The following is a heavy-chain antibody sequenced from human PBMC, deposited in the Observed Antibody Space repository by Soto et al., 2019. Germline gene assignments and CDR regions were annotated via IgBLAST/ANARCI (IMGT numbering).Heavy chain of an antibody. V-gene: IGHV3-23*01. D-gene: IGHD2-21*02. CDR2: ITGSGSSI. CDR1: GFSFNKYA. CDR3: AKDDVSGDGLWLVSA. Sequence: VQLLESGGGLVQPGGSLKLSCVASGFSFNKYAMIWVRQVPGKGQEWVSGITGSGSSIQYTASVKGRFTISRDNSKNTVYLQMDFLRAEDTAMYYCAKDDVSGDGLWLVSAWGQGTPVTVS. J-gene: IGHJ5*02.